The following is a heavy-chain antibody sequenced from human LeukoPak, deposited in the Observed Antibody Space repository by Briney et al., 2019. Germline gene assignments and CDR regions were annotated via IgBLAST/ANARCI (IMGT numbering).Heavy chain of an antibody. J-gene: IGHJ4*02. CDR1: GFTFSSYG. D-gene: IGHD4-11*01. CDR3: ASRVNFDN. CDR2: ISYDGSNK. Sequence: GGSLRLSCAASGFTFSSYGMHWVRQAPGKGLEWVAVISYDGSNKYYADSVKGRFTISRDNSKNTLYLQMNSLRAEDMAVYYCASRVNFDNWGQGTLVTVSS. V-gene: IGHV3-30*03.